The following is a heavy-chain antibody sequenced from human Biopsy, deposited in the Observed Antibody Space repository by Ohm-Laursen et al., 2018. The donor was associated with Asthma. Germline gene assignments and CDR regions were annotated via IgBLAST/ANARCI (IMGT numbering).Heavy chain of an antibody. D-gene: IGHD3-10*01. CDR3: ARPSPNGDILYYYYHMDV. Sequence: SSVKVSCKASGGMFGNYAISWVRQAPGLGLEWMGGISPIFGSSNYAQRFQGRVTITADIFTRTVYMELGGLRFDDTAIYYCARPSPNGDILYYYYHMDVWGQGTTVIVSS. J-gene: IGHJ6*02. V-gene: IGHV1-69*06. CDR1: GGMFGNYA. CDR2: ISPIFGSS.